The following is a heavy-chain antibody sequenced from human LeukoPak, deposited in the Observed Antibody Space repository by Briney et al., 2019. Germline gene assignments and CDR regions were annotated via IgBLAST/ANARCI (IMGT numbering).Heavy chain of an antibody. J-gene: IGHJ4*02. V-gene: IGHV1-18*01. Sequence: ASVKVSCKASGYTFTSYGISWVRQAPGQGLEWMGWISAYNGNTNYAQKLQGRVTMTTDTSTSTAYMELRSLRSDDTAVYYCAGSRGERAVAGTGADYWGQGTLVTVSS. CDR1: GYTFTSYG. CDR2: ISAYNGNT. D-gene: IGHD6-19*01. CDR3: AGSRGERAVAGTGADY.